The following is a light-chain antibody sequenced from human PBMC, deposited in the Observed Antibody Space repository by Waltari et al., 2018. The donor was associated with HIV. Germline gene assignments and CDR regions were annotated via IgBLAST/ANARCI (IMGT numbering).Light chain of an antibody. CDR1: HSVSTNY. J-gene: IGKJ2*01. CDR2: GAS. V-gene: IGKV3-20*01. CDR3: HQYGTSPYT. Sequence: EIVLTQSPGTLSLSPGERATLSCRASHSVSTNYLAWYQQKPGQAPRLLIYGASSRATGISDRFSDSGSGTDFTLTISRLEPEDFAVYHCHQYGTSPYTFGQGTRLEIK.